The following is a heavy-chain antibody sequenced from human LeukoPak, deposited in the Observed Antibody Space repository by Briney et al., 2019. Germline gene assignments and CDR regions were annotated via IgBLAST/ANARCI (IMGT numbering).Heavy chain of an antibody. J-gene: IGHJ4*02. CDR2: IGSSGNTR. CDR1: GFSFSSYE. D-gene: IGHD1-26*01. CDR3: ARVGATLDGNDY. V-gene: IGHV3-48*03. Sequence: GGSLRLSCAASGFSFSSYELNWVRQAPGKGLGWVSYIGSSGNTRYYADSVKGRFTISRDNAKNTLYLQMHTLRAEDTAMYYCARVGATLDGNDYWGQGTLVTVSS.